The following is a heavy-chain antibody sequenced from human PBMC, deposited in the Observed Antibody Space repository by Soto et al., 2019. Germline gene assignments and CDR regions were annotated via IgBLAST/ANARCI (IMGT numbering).Heavy chain of an antibody. Sequence: ASVKVSCKASGYTFTTYGISWVRQAPGQGLEWMGWISPYNGNTNYARKLQGRVTMTTDTSTSTAYMELRSLRSDDTAIYYCARVLYYDSSGFDYWGQGTLVTVSS. D-gene: IGHD3-22*01. CDR1: GYTFTTYG. CDR3: ARVLYYDSSGFDY. V-gene: IGHV1-18*04. CDR2: ISPYNGNT. J-gene: IGHJ4*02.